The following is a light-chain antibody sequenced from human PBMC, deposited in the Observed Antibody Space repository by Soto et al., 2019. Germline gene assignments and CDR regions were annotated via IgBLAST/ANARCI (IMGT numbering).Light chain of an antibody. J-gene: IGKJ2*01. CDR3: QQYDTVPYT. CDR2: AAS. Sequence: EIVLTQSPGTLSLSPGERATLSCRASKSVRNNYLAWYQQKPGQSPRLLFYAASRGATGISDRFSGSGSGTDFSLIISSLEPEDSAVYFCQQYDTVPYTFGQGTKLEVK. V-gene: IGKV3-20*01. CDR1: KSVRNNY.